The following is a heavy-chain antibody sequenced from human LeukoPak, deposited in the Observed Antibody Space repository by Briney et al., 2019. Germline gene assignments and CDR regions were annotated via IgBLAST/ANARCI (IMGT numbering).Heavy chain of an antibody. CDR1: AFTFSNAW. CDR3: TTVHDYGDSY. J-gene: IGHJ4*02. D-gene: IGHD4-17*01. V-gene: IGHV3-15*01. CDR2: IKSMTDGGTT. Sequence: GGSLRLSCAASAFTFSNAWMSWVRQAPGKGLEWVGRIKSMTDGGTTDYAAPVKGRFTISRDDSKNALYLQMNNLKTEDTAVYYCTTVHDYGDSYWGQGTLVTVSS.